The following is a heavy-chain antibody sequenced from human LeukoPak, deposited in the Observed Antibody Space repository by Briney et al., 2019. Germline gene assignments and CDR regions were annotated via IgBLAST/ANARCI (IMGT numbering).Heavy chain of an antibody. V-gene: IGHV4-4*02. J-gene: IGHJ6*02. CDR2: IYHSGST. Sequence: SETLSLTCAVSGGSISSSNWWSWVRQPPGKGLEWIGEIYHSGSTKYNPSLKSRVTISVDTSKNQFSLKLTSVTAADTAVYYCARSRNYYYYYGMDVWGQGTSVTVSS. CDR3: ARSRNYYYYYGMDV. CDR1: GGSISSSNW.